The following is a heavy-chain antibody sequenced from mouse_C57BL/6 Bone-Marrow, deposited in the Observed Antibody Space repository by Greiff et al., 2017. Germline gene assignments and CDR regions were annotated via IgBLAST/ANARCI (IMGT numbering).Heavy chain of an antibody. V-gene: IGHV1-7*01. J-gene: IGHJ2*01. CDR3: AREAGLRHDFDY. CDR1: GYTFTSYW. D-gene: IGHD2-4*01. CDR2: INPSSGYT. Sequence: QVQLQQSGAELAKPGASVKLSCKASGYTFTSYWMHWVKQRPGQGLEWIGYINPSSGYTKYNQKFKDKATLTADTSSSTAYMQLSSLTYGDSAVYYCAREAGLRHDFDYWGQGTTLTVSA.